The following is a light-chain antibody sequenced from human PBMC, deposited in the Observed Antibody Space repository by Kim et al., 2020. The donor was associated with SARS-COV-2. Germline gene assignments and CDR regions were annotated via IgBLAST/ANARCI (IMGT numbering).Light chain of an antibody. J-gene: IGKJ2*01. CDR2: AAS. V-gene: IGKV3-20*01. CDR1: QSVSNTY. CDR3: QQYRYSPYT. Sequence: LSPGEGATLSCRASQSVSNTYLAWYQQRPGQTPRLLIYAASSRATGIPDRFSGSGSGTDFTLTISRLEPEDFAVYYCQQYRYSPYTFGQGTKLEI.